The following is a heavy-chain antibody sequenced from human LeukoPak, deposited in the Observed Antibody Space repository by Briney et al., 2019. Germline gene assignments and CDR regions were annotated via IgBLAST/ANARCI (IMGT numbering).Heavy chain of an antibody. CDR1: GFTFSSYA. CDR2: ISGSGGST. D-gene: IGHD6-19*01. J-gene: IGHJ6*02. CDR3: AKDIAVAGTTYYYYGMDV. Sequence: GGSLRLSCAASGFTFSSYAMSWVRQAPGKGLEWVSAISGSGGSTYYADSVKGRFTISRDNSKNTLYLQMNSLRAEDTAVYYCAKDIAVAGTTYYYYGMDVWGQGTTVTVSS. V-gene: IGHV3-23*01.